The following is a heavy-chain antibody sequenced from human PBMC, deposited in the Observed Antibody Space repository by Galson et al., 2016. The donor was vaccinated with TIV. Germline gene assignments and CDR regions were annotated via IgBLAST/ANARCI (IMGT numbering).Heavy chain of an antibody. V-gene: IGHV2-70*17. CDR3: ARAPISIFGLATSYYFDY. J-gene: IGHJ4*02. D-gene: IGHD3-3*01. CDR2: IDWDDDK. CDR1: GFSLSTYGMS. Sequence: PALVKPTQTLTLTCTFSGFSLSTYGMSVGWIRQPPGKALEWLARIDWDDDKFYNSSLKTRLTISKDISRNQVGLTMTNMDPVDTATYYCARAPISIFGLATSYYFDYWGQGTLVTVSS.